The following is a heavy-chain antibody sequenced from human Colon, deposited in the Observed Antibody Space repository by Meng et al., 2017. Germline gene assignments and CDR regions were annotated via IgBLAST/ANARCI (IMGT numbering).Heavy chain of an antibody. CDR3: ARNPVIPDARTFDF. CDR2: IHSSGNT. CDR1: NGSINSADYY. Sequence: QVQLQESGPGLVKPSQTLSPPCTISNGSINSADYYWNWIRQPPGKGPEWLGYIHSSGNTYYTPSLKSRLAMSLDTSKNQFSLRLTSVTAADTAVYYCARNPVIPDARTFDFWGQGALVTVSS. D-gene: IGHD2-2*01. V-gene: IGHV4-30-4*01. J-gene: IGHJ4*02.